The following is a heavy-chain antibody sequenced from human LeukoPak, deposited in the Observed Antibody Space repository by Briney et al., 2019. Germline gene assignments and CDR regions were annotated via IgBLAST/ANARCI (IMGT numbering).Heavy chain of an antibody. Sequence: ASVKVSCKASGYTFTSYGISWVRQAPGQGLEWMGWISAYNGNTNYAQKFQGRVTITADKSTSTAYMELSSLRSEDTAVYYCARALIVGATIGAFQHWGQGTLVTVSS. V-gene: IGHV1-18*01. CDR1: GYTFTSYG. D-gene: IGHD1-26*01. CDR2: ISAYNGNT. J-gene: IGHJ1*01. CDR3: ARALIVGATIGAFQH.